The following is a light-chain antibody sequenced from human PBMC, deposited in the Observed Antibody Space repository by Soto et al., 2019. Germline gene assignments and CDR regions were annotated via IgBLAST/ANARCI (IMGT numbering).Light chain of an antibody. Sequence: IMLTQYPSTLSLSPGERATLSCRASQGVXNHFGWYQQKPGQAPRVLXYDASNSANGSPASCSGSGSGTDFTRTISSLEPDDCESYYLHQRYKGTRTFGQGTRLEIK. V-gene: IGKV3-11*01. J-gene: IGKJ5*01. CDR2: DAS. CDR3: HQRYKGTRT. CDR1: QGVXNH.